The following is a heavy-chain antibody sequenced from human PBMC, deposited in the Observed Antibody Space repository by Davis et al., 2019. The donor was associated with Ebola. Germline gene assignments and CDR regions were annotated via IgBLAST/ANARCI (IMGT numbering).Heavy chain of an antibody. CDR3: TRDELWTYDSSGYGDY. CDR1: GGSISSYY. D-gene: IGHD3-22*01. CDR2: IRSKAYGGTT. Sequence: LSLTCTVSGGSISSYYWSWVRQAPGKGLEWVGFIRSKAYGGTTEYAASVKGRFTISRDDSKSIAYLQMNSLKTEDTAVYYCTRDELWTYDSSGYGDYWGQGTLVTVSS. J-gene: IGHJ4*02. V-gene: IGHV3-49*04.